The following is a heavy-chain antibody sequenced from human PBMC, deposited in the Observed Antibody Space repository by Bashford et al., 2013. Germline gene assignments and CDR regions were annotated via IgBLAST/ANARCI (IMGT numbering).Heavy chain of an antibody. V-gene: IGHV1-2*02. CDR3: GRGVQSFDP. Sequence: WVRQAPGHGLEWMGYIRPMTGGTNFAPKFQGRVTMTMDTSTNSAYMELTGLTSDDTALYYCGRGVQSFDPWAREQWSPSPQ. J-gene: IGHJ5*02. D-gene: IGHD1-1*01. CDR2: IRPMTGGT.